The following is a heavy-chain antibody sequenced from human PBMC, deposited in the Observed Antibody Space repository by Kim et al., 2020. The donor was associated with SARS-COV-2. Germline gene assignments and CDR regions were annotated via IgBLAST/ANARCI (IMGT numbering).Heavy chain of an antibody. V-gene: IGHV3-33*08. CDR2: IWYDGSNK. Sequence: GGSLRLSCAASGFTFSSYGMHWVRQAPGKGLEWVAVIWYDGSNKYYADSVKGRFTISRDNSKNTLYLQMNSLRAEDTAVYYCARDLLGEQQLESWDYGMDVWGQGTTVTVSS. CDR1: GFTFSSYG. J-gene: IGHJ6*02. D-gene: IGHD6-13*01. CDR3: ARDLLGEQQLESWDYGMDV.